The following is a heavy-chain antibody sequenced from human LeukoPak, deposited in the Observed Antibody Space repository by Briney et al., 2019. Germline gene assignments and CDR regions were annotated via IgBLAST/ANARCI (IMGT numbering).Heavy chain of an antibody. CDR1: GYTFTSYY. V-gene: IGHV1-46*01. Sequence: ASVTVSCKASGYTFTSYYMHWVRQAPGQGLEWMGIINPSGGSTSYAQKFQGRVTMTRDTSTSTVYMELSSLRSEDTAVYYCARDRDYGDYVEYFDYWGQGTLVTVSS. CDR2: INPSGGST. J-gene: IGHJ4*02. CDR3: ARDRDYGDYVEYFDY. D-gene: IGHD4-17*01.